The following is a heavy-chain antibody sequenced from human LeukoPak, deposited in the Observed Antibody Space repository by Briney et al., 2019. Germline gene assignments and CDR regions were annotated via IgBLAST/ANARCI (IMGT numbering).Heavy chain of an antibody. Sequence: SGGSLRLSCAASGFTFSSYWMGWVRQAPGKGLEWVANIKQDGSEKYYVDSVKGRFTISRDNAKNPLYLQMNSLRAEDTAVYYCARDRYYDYVWGSYCSKPDAFDIWGQGTMVTVSS. J-gene: IGHJ3*02. D-gene: IGHD3-16*02. CDR1: GFTFSSYW. V-gene: IGHV3-7*01. CDR3: ARDRYYDYVWGSYCSKPDAFDI. CDR2: IKQDGSEK.